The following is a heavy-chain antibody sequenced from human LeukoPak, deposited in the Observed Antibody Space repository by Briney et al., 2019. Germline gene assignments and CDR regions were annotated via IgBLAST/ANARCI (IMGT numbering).Heavy chain of an antibody. V-gene: IGHV4-39*07. CDR1: GGSISSSSYY. CDR3: ARTTEIIVVVVAATPYFDY. CDR2: IYYSGST. Sequence: SETLPLTCTVSGGSISSSSYYWGWIRQPPGKGLEWIGSIYYSGSTYYNPSLKSRVTISVDTSKNQFSLQLNSVTPEDTAVYYCARTTEIIVVVVAATPYFDYWGQGTLVTVSS. D-gene: IGHD2-15*01. J-gene: IGHJ4*02.